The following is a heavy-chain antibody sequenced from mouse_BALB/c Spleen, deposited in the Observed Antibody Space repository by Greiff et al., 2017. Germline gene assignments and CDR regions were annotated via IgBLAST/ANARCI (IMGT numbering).Heavy chain of an antibody. J-gene: IGHJ2*01. CDR3: ARRDTTVVVDYFDY. V-gene: IGHV5-6*01. Sequence: DVHLVESGGDLVKPGGSLKLSCAASGFTFSSYGMSWVRQTPDKRLEWVATISSGGSYTYYPDSVKGRFTISRDNAKNTLYLQMSSLKSEDTAMYYCARRDTTVVVDYFDYWGQGTTLTVSS. D-gene: IGHD1-1*01. CDR2: ISSGGSYT. CDR1: GFTFSSYG.